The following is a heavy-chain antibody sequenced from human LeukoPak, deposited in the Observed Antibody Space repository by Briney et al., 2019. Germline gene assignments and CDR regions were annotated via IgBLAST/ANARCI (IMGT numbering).Heavy chain of an antibody. CDR1: VASINYNSYY. V-gene: IGHV4-39*01. J-gene: IGHJ4*02. CDR3: GAGPLEYFDY. CDR2: IYYSGTT. Sequence: SETLSLTCTVSVASINYNSYYWGWIRQPPGKGLEWIGSIYYSGTTYYKPSLKSRVTISVDTSKNQFPLQLSSETAADTAVYYCGAGPLEYFDYWGQGTLVTVSS. D-gene: IGHD1-1*01.